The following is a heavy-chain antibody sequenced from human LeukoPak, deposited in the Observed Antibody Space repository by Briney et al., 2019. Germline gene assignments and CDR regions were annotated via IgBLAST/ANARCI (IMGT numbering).Heavy chain of an antibody. CDR2: IYYSGST. J-gene: IGHJ5*02. CDR1: GGSFSSYY. D-gene: IGHD3-3*01. V-gene: IGHV4-59*01. Sequence: SETLSLTCAVYGGSFSSYYWSWIRQPPGKGLEWIGYIYYSGSTNYNPSLKSRVTISVDTSKNQFSLKLSSVTAADTAVYYCARVGYDLTNWFDPWGQGTLVTVSS. CDR3: ARVGYDLTNWFDP.